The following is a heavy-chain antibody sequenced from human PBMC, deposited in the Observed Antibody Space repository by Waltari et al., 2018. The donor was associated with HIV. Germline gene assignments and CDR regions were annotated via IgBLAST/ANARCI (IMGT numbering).Heavy chain of an antibody. CDR3: ARERGGYDILTGYWEVDV. D-gene: IGHD3-9*01. CDR2: IYHSGST. V-gene: IGHV4-38-2*02. CDR1: DYSISIGYY. J-gene: IGHJ6*02. Sequence: PGLVKPSEPLSLTCAVSDYSISIGYYWGWIRQPPGKGMEWIGSIYHSGSTYYNPSLKSRVTISVDTSKNQFSRKLSSVTAADTAVYYCARERGGYDILTGYWEVDVWGQGTTVTVSS.